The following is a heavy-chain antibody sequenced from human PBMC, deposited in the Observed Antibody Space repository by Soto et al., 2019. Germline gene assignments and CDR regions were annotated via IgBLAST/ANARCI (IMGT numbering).Heavy chain of an antibody. CDR3: ARGLLAYCGGDCALFDS. CDR2: IHYSGNT. Sequence: SETLSLTCSVSSASLSSSTYYWSWIRQPPGRGPEWIGSIHYSGNTYYNPSLKSLVAISVDTSKNQFSLKVTSVTAADTGVYYCARGLLAYCGGDCALFDSWGQGIMVTVSS. D-gene: IGHD2-21*02. CDR1: SASLSSSTYY. J-gene: IGHJ4*02. V-gene: IGHV4-39*07.